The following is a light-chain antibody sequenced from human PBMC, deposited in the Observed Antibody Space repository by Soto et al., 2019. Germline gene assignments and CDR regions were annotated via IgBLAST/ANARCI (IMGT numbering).Light chain of an antibody. CDR1: QSVSSSY. CDR3: QQYGSSPIT. V-gene: IGKV3-20*01. Sequence: EIVLTHSPGTLSLSPVERATLSCSSSQSVSSSYLAWYQQKPGQAPRLLIYGASSRATGIPDRFSGSGSGKDFTITISRLDNEDFEAYYCQQYGSSPITFGGGPKGDIK. J-gene: IGKJ4*01. CDR2: GAS.